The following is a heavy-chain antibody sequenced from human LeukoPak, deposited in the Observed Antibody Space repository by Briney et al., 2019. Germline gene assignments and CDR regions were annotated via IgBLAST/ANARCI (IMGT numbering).Heavy chain of an antibody. CDR1: GGXITSYY. D-gene: IGHD4-11*01. V-gene: IGHV4-4*08. Sequence: SETLSLTCTVSGGXITSYYWSWIRQPPGKGLEYIGYVFSSGNTNYNPSLKSRVTISLDTSKNQFSLKLRSVTAADTAVYYCARELYTNHDLLWFDPWGQGTLVTVSS. CDR2: VFSSGNT. CDR3: ARELYTNHDLLWFDP. J-gene: IGHJ5*02.